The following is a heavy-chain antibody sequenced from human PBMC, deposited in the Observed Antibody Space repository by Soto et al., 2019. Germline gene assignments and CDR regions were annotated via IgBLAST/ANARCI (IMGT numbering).Heavy chain of an antibody. CDR2: ISYDGSNK. D-gene: IGHD5-12*01. CDR3: AKDRGRDGYNLGGNY. Sequence: GGSLRLSCAASGFTFSSYAMHWVRQAPGKGLEWVALISYDGSNKYYADSVKGRFTISRDNSKNTLYLQMNSLSAEDTALYYCAKDRGRDGYNLGGNYWGQGTQVTVSS. V-gene: IGHV3-30*18. CDR1: GFTFSSYA. J-gene: IGHJ4*02.